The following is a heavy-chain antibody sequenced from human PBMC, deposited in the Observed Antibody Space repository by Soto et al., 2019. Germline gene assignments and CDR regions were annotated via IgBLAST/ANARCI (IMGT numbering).Heavy chain of an antibody. CDR3: ASGPAPPRIVGATHSP. D-gene: IGHD1-26*01. V-gene: IGHV3-30-3*01. Sequence: QVQLVESGGGVVQPGRSLRLSCAASGFTFSSYAMHWVRQAPGKGLEWVAVISYDGSNKYYADSVKGRFTISRDNXKTXLYLQRNSLRAEDTAVYYCASGPAPPRIVGATHSPWGQGTLVTVSS. J-gene: IGHJ5*02. CDR1: GFTFSSYA. CDR2: ISYDGSNK.